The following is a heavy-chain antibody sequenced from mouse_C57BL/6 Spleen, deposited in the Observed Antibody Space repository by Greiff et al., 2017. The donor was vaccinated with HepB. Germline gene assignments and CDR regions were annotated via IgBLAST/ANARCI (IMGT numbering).Heavy chain of an antibody. Sequence: EVKFEESGEGLVKPGGSLKLSCAASGFTFSSYAMSWVRQTPEKRLEWVAYISSGGDYIYYADTVKGRFTISRDNARNTLYLQMSSLKSEDTAMYYCTRDPGYSNYDDYFDYWGQGTTLTVSS. V-gene: IGHV5-9-1*02. J-gene: IGHJ2*01. D-gene: IGHD2-5*01. CDR2: ISSGGDYI. CDR1: GFTFSSYA. CDR3: TRDPGYSNYDDYFDY.